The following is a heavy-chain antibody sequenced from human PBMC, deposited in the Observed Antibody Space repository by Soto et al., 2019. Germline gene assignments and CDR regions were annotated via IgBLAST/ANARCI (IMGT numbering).Heavy chain of an antibody. CDR3: AKGRSYYYYYGVHV. CDR1: GFTFSDYA. V-gene: IGHV3-23*01. Sequence: GGSLRLSCAASGFTFSDYAMAWVRQPPRKGLDWISAIGGGGITTYYADSVKGRFTISRDNSKSTLYLQMNSLRAEDTALYYCAKGRSYYYYYGVHVWGQGTTVTVSS. CDR2: IGGGGITT. J-gene: IGHJ6*02.